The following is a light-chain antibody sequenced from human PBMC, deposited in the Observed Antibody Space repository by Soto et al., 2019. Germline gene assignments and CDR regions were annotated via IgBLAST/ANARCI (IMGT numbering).Light chain of an antibody. CDR3: QQSYSAPYT. CDR2: AIS. Sequence: DIQMTQSPSSLSASVGDRVTITCRASQTIGGYLNWYQQRPGKAPNLLGYAISTLQSGVPSRFSGSESVTDFTLTINSLQPEDFATYYCQQSYSAPYTFGQGTKLEGK. J-gene: IGKJ2*01. V-gene: IGKV1-39*01. CDR1: QTIGGY.